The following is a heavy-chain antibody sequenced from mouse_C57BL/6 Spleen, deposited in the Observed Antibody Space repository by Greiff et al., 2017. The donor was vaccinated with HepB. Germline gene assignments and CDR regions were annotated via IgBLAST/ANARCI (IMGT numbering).Heavy chain of an antibody. CDR2: IHPNSGST. V-gene: IGHV1-64*01. Sequence: QVQLQQSGAELVKPGASVKLSCKASGYTFTSYWMHWVKQRPGQGLEWIGMIHPNSGSTNYNEKFKSKATLTVDKSSSTAYMQLSSLTSEDSAVYYCARGIYDGYYRYFDVWGTGTTVTVSS. D-gene: IGHD2-3*01. CDR3: ARGIYDGYYRYFDV. J-gene: IGHJ1*03. CDR1: GYTFTSYW.